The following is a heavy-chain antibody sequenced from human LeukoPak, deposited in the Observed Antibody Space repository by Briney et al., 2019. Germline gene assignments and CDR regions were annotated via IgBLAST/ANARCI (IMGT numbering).Heavy chain of an antibody. J-gene: IGHJ4*02. D-gene: IGHD2-2*01. CDR1: GYTFTNYY. CDR2: ISAYNGNT. V-gene: IGHV1-18*04. Sequence: ASVKVSCKASGYTFTNYYMHWVRLAPGQGLEWMGWISAYNGNTNYARKLQGRVTMTTDTSTSTAYMELRSLRSDDTAVYYCARDRDQLPASFDYWGQGTLVTVSS. CDR3: ARDRDQLPASFDY.